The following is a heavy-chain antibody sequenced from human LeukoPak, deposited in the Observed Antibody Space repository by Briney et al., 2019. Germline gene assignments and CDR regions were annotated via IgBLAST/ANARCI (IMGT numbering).Heavy chain of an antibody. CDR1: GYTFTGYY. D-gene: IGHD6-19*01. Sequence: ASVKVSCKASGYTFTGYYMHWVRQAPGQGLEWMGWINPNSGGTNYAQKFQGRVTMTRDTSISTAYMELSRLRSDDTAVYYCARDRTPYSNDWYYLDYWGQGTLVTVSA. CDR3: ARDRTPYSNDWYYLDY. V-gene: IGHV1-2*02. J-gene: IGHJ4*02. CDR2: INPNSGGT.